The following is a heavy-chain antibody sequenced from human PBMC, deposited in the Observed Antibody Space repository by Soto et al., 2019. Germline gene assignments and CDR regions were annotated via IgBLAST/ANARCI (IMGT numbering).Heavy chain of an antibody. D-gene: IGHD4-4*01. V-gene: IGHV4-34*01. CDR1: AGSFSGHH. J-gene: IGHJ6*02. CDR3: ARIWTTTDYYYYHMDV. Sequence: SVTLALPCAVDAGSFSGHHWSWIRQHPGKGLEWIGEINHSGSTNYNPSLKSRVTISVDTSKNQFSLKLRSVTAADTAVYYCARIWTTTDYYYYHMDVWGQGTSVTLS. CDR2: INHSGST.